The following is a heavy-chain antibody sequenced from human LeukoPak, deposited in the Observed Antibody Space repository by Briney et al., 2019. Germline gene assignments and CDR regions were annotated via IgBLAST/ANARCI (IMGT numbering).Heavy chain of an antibody. V-gene: IGHV4-39*07. CDR2: IYYSGST. J-gene: IGHJ4*02. CDR1: GGSISSSSYY. CDR3: ARGVYGSGSYYNERAEFNYFDY. D-gene: IGHD3-10*01. Sequence: SETLSLTCTVSGGSISSSSYYWGWIRQPPGKGLEWIGSIYYSGSTYYNPSLKSRVTISVDTSKNRFSLKLSSVTAADTAVYYCARGVYGSGSYYNERAEFNYFDYWGQGTLVTVSS.